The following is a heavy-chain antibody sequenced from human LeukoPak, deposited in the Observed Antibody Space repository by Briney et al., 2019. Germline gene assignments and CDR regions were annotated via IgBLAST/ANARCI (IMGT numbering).Heavy chain of an antibody. CDR2: ISFDGSKI. CDR3: ARESGWGLPHAFDF. V-gene: IGHV3-30-3*01. CDR1: GFTFSSYP. D-gene: IGHD3-10*01. Sequence: GGSLRLSCAASGFTFSSYPLHWVRQAPGRGLEWVTLISFDGSKIYYADSVKGRFTISRDNSKNTLYLQMNSLRAEDTAVYYCARESGWGLPHAFDFWGQGTMITVSS. J-gene: IGHJ3*01.